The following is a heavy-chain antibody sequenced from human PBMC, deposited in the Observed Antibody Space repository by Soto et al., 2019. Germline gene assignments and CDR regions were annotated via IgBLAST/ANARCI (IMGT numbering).Heavy chain of an antibody. J-gene: IGHJ4*02. CDR3: ATNYGSGSTRFDN. CDR2: IIPILGMS. D-gene: IGHD3-10*01. V-gene: IGHV1-69*02. CDR1: GDTFNFYT. Sequence: QVQLVQSGAEVKTPGSSVKVSCTASGDTFNFYTLSWVRQAPGQGLEWMGRIIPILGMSNYAQKFQGRVTMIADKSTRTVYMVLSGLRSEDTALYYCATNYGSGSTRFDNWGQGTLVTVSS.